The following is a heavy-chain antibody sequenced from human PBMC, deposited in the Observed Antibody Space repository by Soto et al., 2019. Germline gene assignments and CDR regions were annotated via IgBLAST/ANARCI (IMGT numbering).Heavy chain of an antibody. CDR2: IRRKANNYAT. D-gene: IGHD3-3*01. J-gene: IGHJ4*02. CDR3: TRGIDVRSGYTRYYLDY. V-gene: IGHV3-73*02. CDR1: GFIFSDSA. Sequence: EVQLVESGGGLVQPGGSLKLSCAASGFIFSDSALHWVRQASGKGLEWVGRIRRKANNYATTYAASVEGRFAISRDDSKKSAYPQINSLKTEDKAIYYCTRGIDVRSGYTRYYLDYWGQGTRVTVSS.